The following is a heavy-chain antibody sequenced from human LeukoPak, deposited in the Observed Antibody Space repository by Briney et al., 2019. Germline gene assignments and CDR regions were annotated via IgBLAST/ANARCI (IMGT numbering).Heavy chain of an antibody. J-gene: IGHJ1*01. CDR2: NYYSGST. D-gene: IGHD6-19*01. CDR1: GGSISSYY. CDR3: ARDRYSSGWYEGYFQH. Sequence: SETLSLTCTVSGGSISSYYWSWIRQPPGKGLEWFGYNYYSGSTNYNPSLKSRVTISVDTSKNQFSLKLSSVTAADTAVYYCARDRYSSGWYEGYFQHWGQGTLVTVSS. V-gene: IGHV4-59*01.